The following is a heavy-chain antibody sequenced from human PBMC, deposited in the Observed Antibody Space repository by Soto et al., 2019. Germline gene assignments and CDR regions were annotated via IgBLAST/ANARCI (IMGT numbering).Heavy chain of an antibody. CDR2: ISYDGSNK. D-gene: IGHD6-19*01. Sequence: PGGSLRLSCAASGFTFSSYAMHWVRQAPGKGLEWVAVISYDGSNKYYADSVKGRFTISRDNSKNTLYLQMNSLRAEDTAVYYCAKDPAQYSSGWYYFDYWGQGTLVTVSS. V-gene: IGHV3-30*18. CDR3: AKDPAQYSSGWYYFDY. J-gene: IGHJ4*02. CDR1: GFTFSSYA.